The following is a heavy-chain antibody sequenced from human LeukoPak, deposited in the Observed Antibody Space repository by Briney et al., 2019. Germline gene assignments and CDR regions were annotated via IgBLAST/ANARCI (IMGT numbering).Heavy chain of an antibody. J-gene: IGHJ5*02. CDR1: GFTFSSYG. CDR2: IRYDGSNK. CDR3: AKDPADTAMVDNWFDP. D-gene: IGHD5-18*01. Sequence: PGGSLRLSCAASGFTFSSYGMHWVRQAPGKGLEWVAFIRYDGSNKYYADSVKGRFTISRDNSKNTLYPQMNSLRAEDTAVYYCAKDPADTAMVDNWFDPWGQGTLVTASS. V-gene: IGHV3-30*02.